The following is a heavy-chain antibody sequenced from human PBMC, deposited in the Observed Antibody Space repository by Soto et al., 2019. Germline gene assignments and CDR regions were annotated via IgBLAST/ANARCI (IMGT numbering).Heavy chain of an antibody. CDR3: ARAVDYGDYVRWFDP. CDR1: GSSVSSGSYS. D-gene: IGHD4-17*01. Sequence: SETLSLTCTVSGSSVSSGSYSWSWIRQPPGKGLEWIGYIYHSGSTYYNPSLKSRVTISVDRSKNQFSLKLSSVTAADTAVYYCARAVDYGDYVRWFDPWGQGTLVTVSS. CDR2: IYHSGST. V-gene: IGHV4-30-2*01. J-gene: IGHJ5*02.